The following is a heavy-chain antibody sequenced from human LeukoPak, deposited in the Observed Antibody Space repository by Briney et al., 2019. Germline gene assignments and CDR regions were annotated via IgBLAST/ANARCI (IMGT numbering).Heavy chain of an antibody. CDR3: ARPLGLAAFDI. CDR2: IYYSGST. CDR1: GGTISSSSYY. V-gene: IGHV4-39*01. Sequence: SETLSLTCTVSGGTISSSSYYWGWIRQPPGKGLEWIGSIYYSGSTYYNLSLKSRVTISVDTSKNQFSLKLSSVTAADTAVYYCARPLGLAAFDIWGQGTMVTVSS. J-gene: IGHJ3*02.